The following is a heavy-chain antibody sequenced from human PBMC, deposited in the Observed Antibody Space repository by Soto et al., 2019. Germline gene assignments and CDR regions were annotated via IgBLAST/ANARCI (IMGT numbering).Heavy chain of an antibody. V-gene: IGHV3-30*18. CDR1: GFTFSSYG. CDR2: ISYDGSNK. Sequence: LRLSCAASGFTFSSYGMHWVRQAPGKGLEWVAVISYDGSNKYYADSVKGRFTISRDNSKNTLYLQMNSLRAEDTAVYYCAKGIAESYYYYYGMDVWGQGTTVTVSS. J-gene: IGHJ6*02. CDR3: AKGIAESYYYYYGMDV. D-gene: IGHD6-13*01.